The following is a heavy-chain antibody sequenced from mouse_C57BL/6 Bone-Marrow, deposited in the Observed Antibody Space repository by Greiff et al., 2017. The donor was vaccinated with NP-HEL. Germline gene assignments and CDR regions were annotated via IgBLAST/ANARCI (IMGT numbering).Heavy chain of an antibody. J-gene: IGHJ1*03. CDR3: ASPDWYFDV. CDR1: GYTFTSYW. CDR2: IDPSDSYT. V-gene: IGHV1-50*01. Sequence: QVQLQQPGAELVKPGASVKLSCKASGYTFTSYWMQWVKQRPGQGLEWIGEIDPSDSYTNYNQKFKGKATLTVDTSSSTAYMQLSSLTSEDSAVYYCASPDWYFDVWGTGTTVTVSS.